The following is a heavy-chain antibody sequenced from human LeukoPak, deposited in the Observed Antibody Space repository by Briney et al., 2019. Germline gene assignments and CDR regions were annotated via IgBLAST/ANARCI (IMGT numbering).Heavy chain of an antibody. J-gene: IGHJ4*02. D-gene: IGHD3-16*01. CDR1: GFPFDRYW. Sequence: GGSLRLSCLASGFPFDRYWMSWARQAPGKGLEWVANIKHDGSEKNFVDSVKGRFTISRDNAENSLFLQMNSLRADDTAVYFCARQPIYEAYFDFWGQGTLVTVSS. V-gene: IGHV3-7*01. CDR3: ARQPIYEAYFDF. CDR2: IKHDGSEK.